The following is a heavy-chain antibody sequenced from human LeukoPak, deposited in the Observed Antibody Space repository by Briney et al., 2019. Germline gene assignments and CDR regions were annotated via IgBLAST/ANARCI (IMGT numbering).Heavy chain of an antibody. J-gene: IGHJ5*02. CDR2: IYYSGST. V-gene: IGHV4-59*01. Sequence: SETLSLTCTVSGGSISSYYWSWIRQPPGKGLEWIGYIYYSGSTNYNPSPKSRVTISVDTSKNQFSLKLSSVTAADTAVYYCARTKLYGDYRLDPWGQGTLVTVSS. CDR1: GGSISSYY. D-gene: IGHD4-17*01. CDR3: ARTKLYGDYRLDP.